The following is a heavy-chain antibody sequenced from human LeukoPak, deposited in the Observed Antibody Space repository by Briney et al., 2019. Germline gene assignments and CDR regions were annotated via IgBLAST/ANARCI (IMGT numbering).Heavy chain of an antibody. Sequence: GGSLRLSCAASGFTFTTFDMAWVRQAPGKGLEWVSAISISVAGTTHADSVKGPFTNSRDNSKNTMYLQMNSLRAEHTAVYYCAKAVRQWSFWLWGRSKLVTVSS. V-gene: IGHV3-23*01. CDR2: ISISVAGT. CDR1: GFTFTTFD. D-gene: IGHD2-8*01. J-gene: IGHJ2*01. CDR3: AKAVRQWSFWL.